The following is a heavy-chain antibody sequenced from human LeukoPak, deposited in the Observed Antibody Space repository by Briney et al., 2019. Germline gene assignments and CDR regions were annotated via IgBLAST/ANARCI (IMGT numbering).Heavy chain of an antibody. J-gene: IGHJ4*02. CDR3: AKDSGYGPFDY. CDR2: ISYDGSNK. Sequence: GGSLRLSCAASGFTFSSYGMHWVRQAPGKGLEWVAVISYDGSNKYYADSVKGRFTISRDNSKNTLYLQMNSLRAEDTAVYYCAKDSGYGPFDYWGQETLVTVSS. D-gene: IGHD5-12*01. CDR1: GFTFSSYG. V-gene: IGHV3-30*18.